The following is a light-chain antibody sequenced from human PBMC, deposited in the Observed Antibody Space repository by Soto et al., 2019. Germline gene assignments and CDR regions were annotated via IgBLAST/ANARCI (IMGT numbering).Light chain of an antibody. V-gene: IGLV2-23*02. CDR1: SSDVGSYNL. Sequence: QSALTQPASVSGSPGQSITISCTGTSSDVGSYNLVSWYQQHPGKAPKLMIYEVSKRPSGVSNRFSGSKSGNTASLTISGLQAEDEADYDSCSYAGSSTWVFGGGIKLTVL. J-gene: IGLJ3*02. CDR3: CSYAGSSTWV. CDR2: EVS.